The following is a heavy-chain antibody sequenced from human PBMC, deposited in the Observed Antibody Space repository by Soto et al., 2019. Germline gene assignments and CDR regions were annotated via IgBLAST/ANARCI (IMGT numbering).Heavy chain of an antibody. J-gene: IGHJ6*03. CDR1: GFTVSSNY. CDR3: ARLPFDLAARPGGPGKGYYYYMDV. D-gene: IGHD6-6*01. Sequence: GGSLRLSCAASGFTVSSNYMSWVRQAPGKGLEWVSVIYSGGSTYYADSVKGRFTISRDNSKNTLYLQMNSLRAEETAVYYCARLPFDLAARPGGPGKGYYYYMDVWGKGTTVTVSS. V-gene: IGHV3-66*04. CDR2: IYSGGST.